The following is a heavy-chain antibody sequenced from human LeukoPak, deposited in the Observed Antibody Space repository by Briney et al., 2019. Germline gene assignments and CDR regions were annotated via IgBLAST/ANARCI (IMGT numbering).Heavy chain of an antibody. Sequence: GGSLRLSCVVSEFTFRNNWMDWVRQAPGKGLGGVAFIRQDGSETNYVDSVRGRFTISRDNAKNSLYLQMNSLRVEDTAVYYCASRGDLSWFGALRHWSQGTLVTVSS. J-gene: IGHJ4*02. CDR3: ASRGDLSWFGALRH. CDR1: EFTFRNNW. CDR2: IRQDGSET. V-gene: IGHV3-7*01. D-gene: IGHD3-16*02.